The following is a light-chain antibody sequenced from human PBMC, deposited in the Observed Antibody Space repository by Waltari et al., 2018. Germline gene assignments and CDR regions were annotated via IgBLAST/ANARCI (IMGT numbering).Light chain of an antibody. Sequence: QSALTQPASVSGSPGQSITISCTGTSSAVGGYNYVSWYQQHPGKAPKLMIYEVSNRPSGVSKRFSGSKSGNTASLTISGLQAEDEADYYCSSYTSSSTRVFGGGTKLTVL. CDR3: SSYTSSSTRV. CDR1: SSAVGGYNY. CDR2: EVS. V-gene: IGLV2-14*01. J-gene: IGLJ3*02.